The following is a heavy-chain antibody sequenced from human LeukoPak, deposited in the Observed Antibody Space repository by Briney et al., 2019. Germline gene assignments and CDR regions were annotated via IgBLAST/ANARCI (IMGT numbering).Heavy chain of an antibody. Sequence: ASVKVSCKASGYTFTSYGISWVRQAPGQGLEWMGWISAYNGNTNYAQKLQGRVTMTTDTSTSTAYMELRSLRSDDTAVYYCARDQYAVFGELDDAFDIWGQGTMVTVSS. D-gene: IGHD3-10*02. V-gene: IGHV1-18*01. CDR3: ARDQYAVFGELDDAFDI. CDR1: GYTFTSYG. CDR2: ISAYNGNT. J-gene: IGHJ3*02.